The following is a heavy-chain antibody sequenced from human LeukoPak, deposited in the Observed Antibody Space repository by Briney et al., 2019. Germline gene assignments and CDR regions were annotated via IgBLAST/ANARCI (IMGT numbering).Heavy chain of an antibody. J-gene: IGHJ5*02. CDR3: ARLELERRGWFDP. CDR2: IYTSGST. V-gene: IGHV4-4*09. Sequence: PSETLSLTCTVSGGSISSYYWSWIRQPPGKGLEWIGNIYTSGSTNYNPSLKSRVTISVDTSKNQFSLKLSSVTAADTAVYYCARLELERRGWFDPWGQGTLVTVSS. CDR1: GGSISSYY. D-gene: IGHD1-1*01.